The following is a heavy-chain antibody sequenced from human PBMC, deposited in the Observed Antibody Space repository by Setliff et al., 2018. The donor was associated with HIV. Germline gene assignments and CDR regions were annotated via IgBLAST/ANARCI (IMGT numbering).Heavy chain of an antibody. Sequence: SETLSLTCTVSRGSIRSGTYYWGWIRQPPGKGLEWIGNMYYTGNTYHNPSLKSRVTISVDTSKNQFSLKLTSVTAADTAVYYCARGVVALSPRGPLDLWGPGTLVTVS. D-gene: IGHD5-12*01. CDR1: RGSIRSGTYY. V-gene: IGHV4-39*07. CDR2: MYYTGNT. J-gene: IGHJ3*01. CDR3: ARGVVALSPRGPLDL.